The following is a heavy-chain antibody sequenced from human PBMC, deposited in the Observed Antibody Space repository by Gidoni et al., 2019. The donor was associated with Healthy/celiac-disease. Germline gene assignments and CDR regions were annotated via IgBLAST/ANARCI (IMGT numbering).Heavy chain of an antibody. CDR1: GGSISSGGYY. CDR2: IYYSGST. D-gene: IGHD3-22*01. CDR3: ARVDFDYYDSSGYYRGYFDY. V-gene: IGHV4-31*03. J-gene: IGHJ4*02. Sequence: QVQLQESGPGLVKPSQTLSLTCTVSGGSISSGGYYWSWIRQHPGKGLEWIGYIYYSGSTYYNPSLKSRVTISVDTSKNQFSLKLSSVTAADTAVYYCARVDFDYYDSSGYYRGYFDYWGQGTLVTVSS.